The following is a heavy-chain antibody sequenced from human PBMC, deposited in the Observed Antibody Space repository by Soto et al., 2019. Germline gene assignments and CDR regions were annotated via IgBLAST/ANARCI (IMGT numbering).Heavy chain of an antibody. Sequence: GGSLRLSCAASGFTFSSYAMDWVRQAPGKGLEWVAVISYDGSNKYYADSVKGRFTISRDNSKNTLYLQMNSLRAEDTAVYYCARCKLSSSWYGRTDYYYGMDVWGQGTTVTVSS. D-gene: IGHD6-13*01. V-gene: IGHV3-30-3*01. CDR2: ISYDGSNK. CDR1: GFTFSSYA. J-gene: IGHJ6*02. CDR3: ARCKLSSSWYGRTDYYYGMDV.